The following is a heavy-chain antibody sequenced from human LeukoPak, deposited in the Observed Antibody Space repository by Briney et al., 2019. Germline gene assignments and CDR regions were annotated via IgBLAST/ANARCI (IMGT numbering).Heavy chain of an antibody. J-gene: IGHJ4*02. CDR2: INHSGST. V-gene: IGHV4-34*01. CDR3: ARSSGWYYYFDY. Sequence: SGTLSLTCAVYGGSFSGYYWGWFRQPPGKGLGWIGEINHSGSTNYNPSLKSRVTISVDTSKNQFSLKLSSVTAADTAVYYCARSSGWYYYFDYWGQGTLVTVSS. CDR1: GGSFSGYY. D-gene: IGHD6-19*01.